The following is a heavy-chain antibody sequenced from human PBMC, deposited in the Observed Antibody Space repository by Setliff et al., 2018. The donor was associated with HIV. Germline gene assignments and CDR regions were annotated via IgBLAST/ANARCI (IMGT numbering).Heavy chain of an antibody. J-gene: IGHJ6*02. Sequence: PGGSLRLSCAASGFTFSTYWMHWVRQAPGKGLVWVSQISPDGSFTRYADSVKGRFTISRDSAKNTLYLHMNSLRAEDTAVYYCARNPYGDLYYYYGMDVWGQGTTVTVSS. D-gene: IGHD4-17*01. V-gene: IGHV3-74*01. CDR3: ARNPYGDLYYYYGMDV. CDR2: ISPDGSFT. CDR1: GFTFSTYW.